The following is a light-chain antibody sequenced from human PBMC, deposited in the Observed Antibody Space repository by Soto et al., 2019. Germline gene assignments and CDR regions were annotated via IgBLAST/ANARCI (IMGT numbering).Light chain of an antibody. CDR2: DVS. V-gene: IGLV2-14*01. CDR3: SSYTSSSTLVV. J-gene: IGLJ1*01. Sequence: QSALTQPASVSGSPGQSITISCTGTSSDVGGYNYVSWYQQHPGKAPKLMIYDVSTRPSGVSNRFSGSKSGNTASLTISGLQAEDEADYNCSSYTSSSTLVVFGTGTKLTVL. CDR1: SSDVGGYNY.